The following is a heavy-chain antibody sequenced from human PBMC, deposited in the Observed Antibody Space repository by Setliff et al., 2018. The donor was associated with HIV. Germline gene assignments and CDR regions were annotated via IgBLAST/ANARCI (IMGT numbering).Heavy chain of an antibody. V-gene: IGHV4-61*02. Sequence: SETLSLTCTVSGGSIGSGSYFWNWIRQPAGKGLEWIGRIYSSGITNYNPSLKSRLTISLDTSKNQFSLQVTSVTAADTAVYYCARDPYCPNTCYEDFTFDSWGQGTLVTVSS. CDR2: IYSSGIT. D-gene: IGHD2-8*01. CDR1: GGSIGSGSYF. J-gene: IGHJ4*02. CDR3: ARDPYCPNTCYEDFTFDS.